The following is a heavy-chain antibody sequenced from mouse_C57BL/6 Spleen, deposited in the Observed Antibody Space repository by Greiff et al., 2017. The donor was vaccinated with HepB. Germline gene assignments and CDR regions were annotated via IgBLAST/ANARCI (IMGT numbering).Heavy chain of an antibody. D-gene: IGHD2-1*01. J-gene: IGHJ4*01. CDR2: IDPNSGGT. CDR1: GYTFTSYW. V-gene: IGHV1-72*01. Sequence: QVHVKQPGAELVKPGASVKLSCKASGYTFTSYWMHWVKQRPGRGLEWIGRIDPNSGGTKYNEKFKSKATLTVDKPSSTAYMQRSSLTSEDSAVYYCARGRGNYEAMDYWGQGTTVTVSS. CDR3: ARGRGNYEAMDY.